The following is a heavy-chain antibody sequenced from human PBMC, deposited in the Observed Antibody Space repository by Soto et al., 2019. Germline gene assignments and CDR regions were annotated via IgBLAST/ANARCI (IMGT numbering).Heavy chain of an antibody. CDR3: ASTPYYDFWSGYFPFDF. CDR2: IYHSGSP. Sequence: QVQLQESGPGLVKPSETLSLTCTVSGGSVSSGSYYWSWIRQPPGKGLEWIGHIYHSGSPKYNPSLSGRVTISVDTSKNQFSLKLSSVTAADAAVYYCASTPYYDFWSGYFPFDFWGQGTLVTVSS. J-gene: IGHJ4*02. CDR1: GGSVSSGSYY. D-gene: IGHD3-3*01. V-gene: IGHV4-61*01.